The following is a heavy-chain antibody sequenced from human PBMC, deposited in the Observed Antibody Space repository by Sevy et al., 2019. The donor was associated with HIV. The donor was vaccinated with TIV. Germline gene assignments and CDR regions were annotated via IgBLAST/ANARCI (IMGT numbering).Heavy chain of an antibody. J-gene: IGHJ6*02. V-gene: IGHV3-7*01. CDR1: GFTFSSYW. Sequence: GGSLRLSCAGSGFTFSSYWMGWVRQAPGKGLEWVANIKQDGSEKFYVDSVKGRFTISRDNAKNSLYLQMSSLRAEDTALYYCAREDRGWFYYYGLDLWGQGTTVTVSS. CDR2: IKQDGSEK. CDR3: AREDRGWFYYYGLDL. D-gene: IGHD6-19*01.